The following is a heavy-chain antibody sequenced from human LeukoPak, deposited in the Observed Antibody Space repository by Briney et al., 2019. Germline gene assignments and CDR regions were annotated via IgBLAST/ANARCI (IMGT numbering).Heavy chain of an antibody. CDR3: ATRIAAAGSRLTPDY. CDR1: GHIFTDYY. J-gene: IGHJ4*02. CDR2: VEPEDGEP. Sequence: AASVKVSCKFSGHIFTDYYMLWAKQAPGKGFEWMGLVEPEDGEPIYAGKFQGRVTITADTSTDTAYMELSSLRSEDTAVYYCATRIAAAGSRLTPDYWGQGTLVTVSS. V-gene: IGHV1-69-2*01. D-gene: IGHD6-13*01.